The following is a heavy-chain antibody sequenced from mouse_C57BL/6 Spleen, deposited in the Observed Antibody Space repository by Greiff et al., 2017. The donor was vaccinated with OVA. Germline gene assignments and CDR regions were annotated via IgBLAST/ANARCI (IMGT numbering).Heavy chain of an antibody. CDR3: ARGGYDYDWFAY. V-gene: IGHV1-64*01. J-gene: IGHJ3*01. CDR1: GYTFTSYW. CDR2: IHPNSGST. Sequence: VQLQQPGAELVKPGASVKLSCKASGYTFTSYWMHWVKQRPGQGLEWIGMIHPNSGSTNYNEKFKSKATLTVDKSSSTAYMQLSSPTSEDSAVYYCARGGYDYDWFAYWGQGTLVTVSA. D-gene: IGHD2-4*01.